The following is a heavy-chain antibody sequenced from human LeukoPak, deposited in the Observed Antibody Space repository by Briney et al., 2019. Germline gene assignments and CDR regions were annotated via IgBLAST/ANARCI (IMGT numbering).Heavy chain of an antibody. CDR1: GGSISSYY. V-gene: IGHV4-4*07. Sequence: PSETLSLTCTVSGGSISSYYWSWIRQPAGKGLEWIGRIYTSGSTNYNPSLKSRVTMSVDTSKNQFSLKLSSVTAADTAVYYCARATAHRGYSGGWYPSHYYYGMDVWGQGTTVTVSS. J-gene: IGHJ6*02. CDR3: ARATAHRGYSGGWYPSHYYYGMDV. D-gene: IGHD6-19*01. CDR2: IYTSGST.